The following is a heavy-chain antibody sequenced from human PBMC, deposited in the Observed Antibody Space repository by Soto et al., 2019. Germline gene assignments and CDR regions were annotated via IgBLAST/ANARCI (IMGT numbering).Heavy chain of an antibody. CDR1: GDSISTFY. CDR2: VYYTGST. Sequence: SETLSLTCTVSGDSISTFYWGWMRQSPGKELEWIGYVYYTGSTNYNPSLKSRVTISVDRSKNQFSLKLTSANAADTAVYYCARGRTVRNYADDSSDYFYFFDYWGQVTQATVST. CDR3: ARGRTVRNYADDSSDYFYFFDY. D-gene: IGHD3-22*01. V-gene: IGHV4-59*01. J-gene: IGHJ4*02.